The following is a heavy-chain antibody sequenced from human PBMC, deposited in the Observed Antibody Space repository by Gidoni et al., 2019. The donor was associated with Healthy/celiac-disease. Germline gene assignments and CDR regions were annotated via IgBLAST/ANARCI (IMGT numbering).Heavy chain of an antibody. J-gene: IGHJ6*02. D-gene: IGHD2-2*01. V-gene: IGHV4-39*01. CDR3: ARQGSTASNGMDV. CDR1: GGSISSSSYY. CDR2: IYYSGST. Sequence: QLQLQESGPGLVKPSETLSRTCTVSGGSISSSSYYWGWIRQPPGKGLEWIGSIYYSGSTYYNPSLKRRVTISVDTSKNQFSLKLSSVTAADTAVYYCARQGSTASNGMDVWGQGTTVTVSS.